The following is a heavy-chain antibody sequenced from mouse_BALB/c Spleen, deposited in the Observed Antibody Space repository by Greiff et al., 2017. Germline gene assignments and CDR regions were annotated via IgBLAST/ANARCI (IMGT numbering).Heavy chain of an antibody. CDR2: IYPGDGDT. V-gene: IGHV1-87*01. J-gene: IGHJ2*01. CDR1: GYTFTSYW. Sequence: QVQLQQSGAELARPGASVKLSCKASGYTFTSYWMQWVKQRPGQGLEWIGAIYPGDGDTRYTQKFKGKATLTADKSSSTAYMQLSSLASEDSAVYYCASSRYYFDYWGQGTTLTVSS. D-gene: IGHD1-1*01. CDR3: ASSRYYFDY.